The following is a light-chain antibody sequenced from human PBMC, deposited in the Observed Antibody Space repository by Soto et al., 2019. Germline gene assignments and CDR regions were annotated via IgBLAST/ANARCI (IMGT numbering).Light chain of an antibody. CDR3: QQRASWPLT. Sequence: EIVLTQSPATFSASPGERATLSCRASQSVSSYLAWYQQKPGQAPRLLIYDASNRATGIPVRFSGSGSGTDFTLTISRLEPEDLAVYRRQQRASWPLTFGGGTRVEIK. V-gene: IGKV3-11*01. CDR1: QSVSSY. CDR2: DAS. J-gene: IGKJ4*01.